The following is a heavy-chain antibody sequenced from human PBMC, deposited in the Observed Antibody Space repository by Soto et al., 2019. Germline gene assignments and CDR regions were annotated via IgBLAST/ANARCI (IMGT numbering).Heavy chain of an antibody. J-gene: IGHJ4*01. Sequence: PGGSLRLSCAASGFTFSSNSMNWVRQAPVKGLEWVSYISISNHNIYYASSVKGRFTISRDNAKNSLYLQMNSLRVEDTAIYYCARLPYYSNNWGHGTLVIVSS. CDR2: ISISNHNI. D-gene: IGHD3-22*01. V-gene: IGHV3-48*01. CDR3: ARLPYYSNN. CDR1: GFTFSSNS.